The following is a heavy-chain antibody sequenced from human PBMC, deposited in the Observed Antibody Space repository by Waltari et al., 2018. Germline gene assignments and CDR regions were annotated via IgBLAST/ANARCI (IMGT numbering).Heavy chain of an antibody. CDR2: INPNSGGT. D-gene: IGHD4-17*01. J-gene: IGHJ2*01. Sequence: QVQLVQSGAEVKKPGASVKVSCKASGYTFTGYYMHWVRQAPGQGLEWMGRINPNSGGTNYAQKFQGRVTMTRDTSISTAYMELSRLRSDDTAMYYCARPPTVTTAYFDLWGRGTLVTVSS. V-gene: IGHV1-2*06. CDR1: GYTFTGYY. CDR3: ARPPTVTTAYFDL.